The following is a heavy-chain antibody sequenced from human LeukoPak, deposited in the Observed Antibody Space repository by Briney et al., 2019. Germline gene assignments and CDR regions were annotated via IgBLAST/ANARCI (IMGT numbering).Heavy chain of an antibody. Sequence: PGGSLRLSCAASGFTFSSYGMHWVRQAPGKGLEWVAVISYDGSNKYYADSVKGRFTISRDNSKNTLYLQMNSLKAEDTAVYYCAKELLWFGELGDAFDIWGQGTMVTVSS. CDR1: GFTFSSYG. J-gene: IGHJ3*02. V-gene: IGHV3-30*18. D-gene: IGHD3-10*01. CDR2: ISYDGSNK. CDR3: AKELLWFGELGDAFDI.